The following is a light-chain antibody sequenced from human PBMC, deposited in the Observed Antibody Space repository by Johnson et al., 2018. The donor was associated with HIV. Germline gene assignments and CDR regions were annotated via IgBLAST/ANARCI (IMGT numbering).Light chain of an antibody. CDR3: GVWDASLTPRYV. Sequence: QSVLTQRPSVSAAPGQKVTISCSGSSSNIGNNYVSWYQQLPGTAPKLLIYENNKRPSGIPDRFSGSKSGATASLGISGLQTGDEADYYCGVWDASLTPRYVFGTGTTIAVL. CDR2: ENN. CDR1: SSNIGNNY. V-gene: IGLV1-51*02. J-gene: IGLJ1*01.